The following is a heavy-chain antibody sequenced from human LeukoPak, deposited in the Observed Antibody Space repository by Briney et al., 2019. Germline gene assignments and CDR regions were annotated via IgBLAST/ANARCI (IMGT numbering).Heavy chain of an antibody. D-gene: IGHD2-2*01. Sequence: GGSLRLSCAASGFTFSSYGMHWVRQAPGKGLEWVAVIWYDGSNKYYADSVKGRFTISRDNSKNTLYLQMNSLRAEDTAVYYCARDRCSSGSCYARDWYFDLWGRGTLVTVSS. CDR1: GFTFSSYG. CDR2: IWYDGSNK. V-gene: IGHV3-33*01. J-gene: IGHJ2*01. CDR3: ARDRCSSGSCYARDWYFDL.